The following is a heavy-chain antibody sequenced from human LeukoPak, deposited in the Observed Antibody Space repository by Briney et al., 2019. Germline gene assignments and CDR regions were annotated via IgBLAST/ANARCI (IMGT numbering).Heavy chain of an antibody. V-gene: IGHV4-59*12. CDR2: IYYSGST. D-gene: IGHD1-1*01. J-gene: IGHJ5*02. Sequence: SETLSLTCTVSGGSISSYYWSWIRQPPGKGLEWIGNIYYSGSTYYNPSLKSRVTISVDTSKNQFSLKLSSVTAADTAVYYCATLTTPGWFNPWGQGTLVTVSS. CDR3: ATLTTPGWFNP. CDR1: GGSISSYY.